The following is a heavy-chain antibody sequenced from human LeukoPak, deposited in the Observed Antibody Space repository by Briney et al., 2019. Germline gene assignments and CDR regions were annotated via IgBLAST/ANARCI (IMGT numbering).Heavy chain of an antibody. V-gene: IGHV1-46*01. CDR1: GYTFTGYY. Sequence: ASVKVSCKASGYTFTGYYMHWVRQAPGQGLEWMGIINPSGGSTSYAQKFQGRVTMTRDTSTSTVYMELSSLRSEDTAVYYCARGVRSRWTYDSSGYLNGPWGQGTLVTVSS. J-gene: IGHJ5*02. CDR2: INPSGGST. CDR3: ARGVRSRWTYDSSGYLNGP. D-gene: IGHD3-22*01.